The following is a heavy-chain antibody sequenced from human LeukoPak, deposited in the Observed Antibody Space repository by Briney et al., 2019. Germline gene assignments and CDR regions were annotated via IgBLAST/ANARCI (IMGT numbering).Heavy chain of an antibody. J-gene: IGHJ4*02. CDR3: AKDSVVATGTPGF. CDR2: IRYDGSNQ. V-gene: IGHV3-30*02. D-gene: IGHD2-15*01. Sequence: GGSLRLSCAASGFTFSNYGMPWVRQAPGKGLEWVAFIRYDGSNQYYADSVKGRFTISRDNSKNTLYLQMDSLRAEDTAVFYCAKDSVVATGTPGFWGQGTLVTVSS. CDR1: GFTFSNYG.